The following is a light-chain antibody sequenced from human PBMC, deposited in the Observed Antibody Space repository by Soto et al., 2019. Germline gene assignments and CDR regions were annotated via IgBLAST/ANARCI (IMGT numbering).Light chain of an antibody. CDR2: DVS. CDR1: SSDVGSYNR. V-gene: IGLV2-18*02. J-gene: IGLJ1*01. CDR3: SSFTTRRNYV. Sequence: QSVLTQPPSVPGSPGQSVAISCSGTSSDVGSYNRVSWYQQPPGTAPKLMIYDVSNRPSGVPDRFSGSKSGNTASLTISGLQAEDEADYYCSSFTTRRNYVFGTGTKLTVL.